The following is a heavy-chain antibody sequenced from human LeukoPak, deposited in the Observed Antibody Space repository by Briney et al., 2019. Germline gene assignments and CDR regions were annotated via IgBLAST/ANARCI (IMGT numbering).Heavy chain of an antibody. D-gene: IGHD6-6*01. J-gene: IGHJ4*02. V-gene: IGHV4-39*01. CDR3: ARHLAYSSSWGFGGLY. CDR2: IYYSGST. CDR1: GGSISSSSYY. Sequence: SETLSPTCTVSGGSISSSSYYWGWIRQPPGKGLEWIVSIYYSGSTYYNPSLKSRVTISVDTTKNQFSLLRSSVTAAETAVYYCARHLAYSSSWGFGGLYWGQGTLVTVSS.